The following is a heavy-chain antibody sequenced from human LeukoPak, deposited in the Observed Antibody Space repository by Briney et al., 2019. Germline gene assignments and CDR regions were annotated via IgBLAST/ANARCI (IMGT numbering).Heavy chain of an antibody. J-gene: IGHJ6*03. CDR2: ISNSGNTI. D-gene: IGHD4-17*01. CDR1: GFTFSDYY. V-gene: IGHV3-11*01. CDR3: ARDFGDYAPYYYMDV. Sequence: GGSLRLSCAASGFTFSDYYMSWIRQAPGKGLEWVSYISNSGNTIYYADSVKGRFTISRDNAKNSLHLQMNSLRAEDTAVYYCARDFGDYAPYYYMDVWGKGTTVTISS.